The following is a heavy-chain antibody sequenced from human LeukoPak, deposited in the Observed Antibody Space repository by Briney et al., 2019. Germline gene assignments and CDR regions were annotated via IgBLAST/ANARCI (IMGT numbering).Heavy chain of an antibody. Sequence: GGSLRLSCSGSGFTFSRHNMHWVRQAPGKGLEYVSAISYNGDSTYYVDSVKGRFTISRDNSKNTLDLQMSSLRPEDTAVYYCVSDRETQKQIWGPGTLVTVSS. J-gene: IGHJ3*02. CDR2: ISYNGDST. V-gene: IGHV3-64D*09. CDR1: GFTFSRHN. D-gene: IGHD4-23*01. CDR3: VSDRETQKQI.